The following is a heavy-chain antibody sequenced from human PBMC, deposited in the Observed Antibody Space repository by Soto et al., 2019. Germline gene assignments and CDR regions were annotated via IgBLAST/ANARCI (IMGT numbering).Heavy chain of an antibody. Sequence: SETLSLTCTVSGGSISSGGYYWSWIRQHPGKGLEWIGYIYYSGSTYYNPSLKSRVTISVDTSKNQFSLKLSSVTAADTAVYYCARSSGWLFDYWGQGTLVTVSS. D-gene: IGHD6-19*01. CDR1: GGSISSGGYY. CDR3: ARSSGWLFDY. CDR2: IYYSGST. J-gene: IGHJ4*02. V-gene: IGHV4-31*03.